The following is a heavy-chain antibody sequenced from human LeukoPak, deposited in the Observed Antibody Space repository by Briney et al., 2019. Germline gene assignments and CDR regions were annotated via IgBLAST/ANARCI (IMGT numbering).Heavy chain of an antibody. Sequence: TLSLTCTVSGGSISSGSYYWSWIRQPAGKGLEWIGRIYTSGSTNYNPSLKSRATISVDTSKNQFSLKLSSVTAADTAVYYCARDRGYSYEYYYYYYMDVWGKGTTVTVSS. CDR3: ARDRGYSYEYYYYYYMDV. CDR2: IYTSGST. V-gene: IGHV4-61*02. J-gene: IGHJ6*03. CDR1: GGSISSGSYY. D-gene: IGHD5-18*01.